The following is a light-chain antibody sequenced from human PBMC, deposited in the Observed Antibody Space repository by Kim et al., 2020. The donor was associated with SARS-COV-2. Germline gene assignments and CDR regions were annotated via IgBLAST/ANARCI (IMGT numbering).Light chain of an antibody. Sequence: VTISWRGISNDIYGSFYVSEYQQHPGRAPNVMIYDVNKRPSGVPARFSGSRSGNTASLTISALQAEDEADYYCCSFGSPYIFRMFGGGTQLTVL. V-gene: IGLV2-11*03. CDR3: CSFGSPYIFRM. CDR1: SNDIYGSFY. CDR2: DVN. J-gene: IGLJ3*02.